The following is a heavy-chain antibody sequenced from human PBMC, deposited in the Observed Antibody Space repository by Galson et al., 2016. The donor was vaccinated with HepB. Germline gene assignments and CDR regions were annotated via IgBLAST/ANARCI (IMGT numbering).Heavy chain of an antibody. Sequence: SVKVSCKASGYTFTTYYLHWVRQAPGQGLEWMAMINLSADSATYAPKFQGRVTVTRDTSTSTAYMELSSLTSEDTAVYYCARALTARTYCDSSGSYCLAYWGQGSLVTVSS. J-gene: IGHJ4*02. D-gene: IGHD3-22*01. CDR3: ARALTARTYCDSSGSYCLAY. CDR2: INLSADSA. CDR1: GYTFTTYY. V-gene: IGHV1-46*03.